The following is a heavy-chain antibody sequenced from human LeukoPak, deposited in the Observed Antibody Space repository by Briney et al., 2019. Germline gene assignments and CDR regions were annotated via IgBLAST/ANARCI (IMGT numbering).Heavy chain of an antibody. D-gene: IGHD6-13*01. Sequence: PSETLSLTCTVSGGSISSYYWSWIRQPPGKGLEWIGEINHSGSTNYNPSLKSRVTISVDTSKNQFSLKLSSVTAADTAVYYCARVAAAGTLDYWGQGTLVTVSS. CDR2: INHSGST. J-gene: IGHJ4*02. CDR1: GGSISSYY. V-gene: IGHV4-34*01. CDR3: ARVAAAGTLDY.